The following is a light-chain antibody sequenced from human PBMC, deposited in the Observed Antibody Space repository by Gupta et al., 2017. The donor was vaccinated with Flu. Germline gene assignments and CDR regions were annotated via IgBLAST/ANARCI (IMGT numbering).Light chain of an antibody. CDR1: QHVNNY. CDR3: QQRSNGHLT. J-gene: IGKJ4*01. V-gene: IGKV3-11*01. Sequence: EVVLIQSPATLSLSPGERATLTCRASQHVNNYLAWYQQKPDQAPRLLIYDASTSAAGIPARFSGSGYGTEFTLTISSLDPEDFAVYYCQQRSNGHLTFGGGTKVEIK. CDR2: DAS.